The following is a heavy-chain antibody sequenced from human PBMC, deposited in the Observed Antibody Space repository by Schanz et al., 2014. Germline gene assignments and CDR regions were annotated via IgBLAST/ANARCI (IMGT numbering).Heavy chain of an antibody. CDR2: INPNSGGT. CDR3: ARAGTVIRGRSGWFDP. D-gene: IGHD2-15*01. V-gene: IGHV1-2*06. J-gene: IGHJ5*02. CDR1: GYTFTDYH. Sequence: QVQLVQSGAEVKKPGASVKVSCKSSGYTFTDYHIHWVRQAPGQGLEYMGRINPNSGGTNFAQKFQGRVTMTRDTSISTVHMELSRLRSAATAVSYCARAGTVIRGRSGWFDPWGQGTLVTVSS.